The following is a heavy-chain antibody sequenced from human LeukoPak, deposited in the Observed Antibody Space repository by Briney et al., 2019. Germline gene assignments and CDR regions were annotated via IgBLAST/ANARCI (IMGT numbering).Heavy chain of an antibody. Sequence: SETLSLTCSVSGGSVTSGTYHWGWIRQPPGKGLEWIGSVYFDGGTHYKPSLQSRVTISVDTSKNQFSLRLSSVTAADTALYYCARDHYYDGRGRFDPWGQGTLVTVSS. D-gene: IGHD3-16*01. J-gene: IGHJ5*02. CDR3: ARDHYYDGRGRFDP. CDR2: VYFDGGT. V-gene: IGHV4-39*07. CDR1: GGSVTSGTYH.